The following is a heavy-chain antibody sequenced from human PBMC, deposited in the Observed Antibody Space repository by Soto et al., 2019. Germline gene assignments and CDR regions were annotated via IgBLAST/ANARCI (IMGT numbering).Heavy chain of an antibody. Sequence: SETLSLTCTVAGGSISSSIYYWGWIRQPPGKGLEWIGSIYYSGSTYYNPSLKSRVTISVDTSKNQFSLKLSSVTAADTAVYYCARQLRFLEWSNNWFDPWGQGTLVTVSS. D-gene: IGHD3-3*01. CDR3: ARQLRFLEWSNNWFDP. J-gene: IGHJ5*02. V-gene: IGHV4-39*01. CDR2: IYYSGST. CDR1: GGSISSSIYY.